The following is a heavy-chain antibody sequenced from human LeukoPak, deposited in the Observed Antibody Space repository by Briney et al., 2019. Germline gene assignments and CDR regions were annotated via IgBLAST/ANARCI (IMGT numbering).Heavy chain of an antibody. J-gene: IGHJ4*02. Sequence: TGGSLRLSCAASGFTFSAYSMNWVRQAPGKGLEWVSSISTGSSYIYYADSVKGRFTISRENAKNSLYLQMNSLRAEDTAVYYCAILEGTIVTGAGPVDYWGQGTLVTVSS. CDR2: ISTGSSYI. V-gene: IGHV3-21*04. CDR1: GFTFSAYS. CDR3: AILEGTIVTGAGPVDY. D-gene: IGHD2/OR15-2a*01.